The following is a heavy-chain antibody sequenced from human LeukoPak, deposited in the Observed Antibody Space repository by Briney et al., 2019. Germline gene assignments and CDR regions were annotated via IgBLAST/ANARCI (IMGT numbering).Heavy chain of an antibody. CDR2: INAGNGNT. CDR1: GYTFTSYA. V-gene: IGHV1-3*01. CDR3: ARVRSIAGLDY. Sequence: ASVKVSCEASGYTFTSYAMHWVRQAPGQRREWMGWINAGNGNTKYSQKFQGRVTITRDTSASTAYMELSSLRSEDTAVYYCARVRSIAGLDYWGQGTLVTVSS. J-gene: IGHJ4*02. D-gene: IGHD6-6*01.